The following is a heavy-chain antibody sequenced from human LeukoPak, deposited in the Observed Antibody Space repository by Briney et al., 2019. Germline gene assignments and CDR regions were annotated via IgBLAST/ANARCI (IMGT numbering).Heavy chain of an antibody. D-gene: IGHD2-8*01. J-gene: IGHJ4*02. CDR2: INGGNGYT. Sequence: GASVKVSCKASGYTFTSYAMHWVRQAPGQRLEWMGWINGGNGYTKYSQKFQGRVTMTEDTSTDTAYMELSSLRSEDTAVYYCATDPRYCTNGVCYMDYWGQGTLVTVSS. CDR1: GYTFTSYA. CDR3: ATDPRYCTNGVCYMDY. V-gene: IGHV1-3*01.